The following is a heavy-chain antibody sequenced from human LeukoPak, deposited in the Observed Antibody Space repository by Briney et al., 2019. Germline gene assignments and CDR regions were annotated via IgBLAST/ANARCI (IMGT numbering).Heavy chain of an antibody. Sequence: GGSLRLSCAASGFTFSSYGMHWVRQAPGKGLEWVAVISYDGGNKYYADSVKGRFTISRDNSKNTLYLQMNSLRAEDTAVYYCARGGGRIYNWFDPWGQGTLVTVSS. CDR1: GFTFSSYG. V-gene: IGHV3-30*19. CDR2: ISYDGGNK. J-gene: IGHJ5*02. CDR3: ARGGGRIYNWFDP.